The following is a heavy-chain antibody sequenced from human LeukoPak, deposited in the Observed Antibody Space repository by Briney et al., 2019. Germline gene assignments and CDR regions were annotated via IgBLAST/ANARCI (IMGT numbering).Heavy chain of an antibody. J-gene: IGHJ4*02. CDR1: GVSISSSNSY. CDR3: ARQTGSGLFILP. CDR2: IYYSGNA. D-gene: IGHD3/OR15-3a*01. V-gene: IGHV4-39*01. Sequence: SETLSLTCSVSGVSISSSNSYWGWIRQPPGKGLEWIGSIYYSGNAYYNASLKSQVSISIDTSKNQFSLRLTSVTAADTAVYYCARQTGSGLFILPGGQGTLVTVSS.